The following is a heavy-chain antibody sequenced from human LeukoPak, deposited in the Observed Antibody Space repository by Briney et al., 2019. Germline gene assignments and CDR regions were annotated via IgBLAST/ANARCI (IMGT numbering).Heavy chain of an antibody. D-gene: IGHD2-2*01. CDR2: IYHSGSN. V-gene: IGHV4-30-2*01. CDR3: AREIVVVPDNWFDR. J-gene: IGHJ5*02. CDR1: GGSISSGGYS. Sequence: SETLSLTCAVSGGSISSGGYSWSWIRQPPGTGLEWIEYIYHSGSNYYNPSLKSRVTISVDRSKNQFSLKLSSVTAADTAVYYCAREIVVVPDNWFDRWGQGTLVTVST.